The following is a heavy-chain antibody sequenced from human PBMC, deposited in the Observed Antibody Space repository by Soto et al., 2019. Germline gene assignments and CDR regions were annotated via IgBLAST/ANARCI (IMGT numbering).Heavy chain of an antibody. CDR3: AHTWGKRCIIATNHFDF. D-gene: IGHD1-7*01. J-gene: IGHJ4*02. CDR1: GFTLSTSGEG. V-gene: IGHV2-5*01. Sequence: GPTLVNPTQTLTLTCSFTGFTLSTSGEGGGWICPPPGRALEWRALIDWNADKRYSPSLKTRLTITKHTSINTMTLTMTNQDPVDTAPYFCAHTWGKRCIIATNHFDFGGQGTLVPVSS. CDR2: IDWNADK.